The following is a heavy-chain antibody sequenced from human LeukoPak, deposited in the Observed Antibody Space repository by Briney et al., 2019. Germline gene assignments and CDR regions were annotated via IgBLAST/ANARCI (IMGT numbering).Heavy chain of an antibody. V-gene: IGHV4-4*07. CDR3: TREPEP. CDR2: IYTSGST. J-gene: IGHJ5*02. CDR1: GDSISSDY. Sequence: SETLSLTCTVSGDSISSDYWSWLRQPAGKGLEWIGRIYTSGSTTYNPSLKRRVTMSVDTSKNQLSLRLSSVTAGDTAVYYCTREPEPWGQGTLVTVSA.